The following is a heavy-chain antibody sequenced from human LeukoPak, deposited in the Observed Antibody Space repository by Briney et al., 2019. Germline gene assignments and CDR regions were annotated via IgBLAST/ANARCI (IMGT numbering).Heavy chain of an antibody. D-gene: IGHD4/OR15-4a*01. CDR1: GFTFSSYS. Sequence: GGSLRLFCAASGFTFSSYSMNWGRQAPGKGLEWVSSISSSSSYIYYADSVKGRFTISRDNAKNSLYLQMNSLRAEDTAVYYCARVTKRAQGQLTYYFDYWGQGTLVTVSS. CDR2: ISSSSSYI. CDR3: ARVTKRAQGQLTYYFDY. J-gene: IGHJ4*02. V-gene: IGHV3-21*01.